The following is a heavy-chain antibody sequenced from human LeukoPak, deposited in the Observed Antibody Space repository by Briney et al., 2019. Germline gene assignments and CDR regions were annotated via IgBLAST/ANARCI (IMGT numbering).Heavy chain of an antibody. CDR3: SRSPKPAEHGFDY. CDR2: IHTESGTT. Sequence: ASVKVSCKASGYSFSNFVVHWVRQAPGQRLEWMGWIHTESGTTKYSERFQGRVTITRDTTATTAYLDLGSLTSEDTAVYYCSRSPKPAEHGFDYWGQGTLVTVSS. V-gene: IGHV1-3*04. CDR1: GYSFSNFV. J-gene: IGHJ4*02.